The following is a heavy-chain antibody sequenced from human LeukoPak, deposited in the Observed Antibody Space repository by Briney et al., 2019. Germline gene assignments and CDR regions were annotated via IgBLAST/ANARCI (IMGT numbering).Heavy chain of an antibody. CDR1: GGSFSGYY. CDR3: ARDPIAGRVGYYFDY. J-gene: IGHJ4*02. D-gene: IGHD6-13*01. V-gene: IGHV4-34*01. CDR2: INHSGST. Sequence: SETLSLTCAVYGGSFSGYYWSWIRQPPGKGLEWIGEINHSGSTNCNPSLKSRVTISVDTSKNQFSLKLSSVTAADTAVYYCARDPIAGRVGYYFDYWGQGTLVTVSS.